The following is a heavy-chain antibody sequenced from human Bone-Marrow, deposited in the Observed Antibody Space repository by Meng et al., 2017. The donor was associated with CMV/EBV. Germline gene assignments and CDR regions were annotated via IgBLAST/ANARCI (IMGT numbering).Heavy chain of an antibody. CDR1: GGSFSGYY. Sequence: SETLSLTCAVYGGSFSGYYWSWIRQPPGKGLEWIGEINHSGSTNYNPSLKSRVTISVDTSKNQFSLKLSSVTAAETAVYYSARARDGTGTTWVLDYWGQGTLVTVAS. CDR2: INHSGST. D-gene: IGHD1-7*01. CDR3: ARARDGTGTTWVLDY. V-gene: IGHV4-34*01. J-gene: IGHJ4*02.